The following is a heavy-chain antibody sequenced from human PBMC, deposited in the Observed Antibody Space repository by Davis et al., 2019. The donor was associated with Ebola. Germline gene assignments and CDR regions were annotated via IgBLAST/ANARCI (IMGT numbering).Heavy chain of an antibody. Sequence: GGSLRLSCKGPGYRFTTSWIGWVRQMPGKRLEWMGLIYPGDSDTRYSPSFQGQVTISADKSISTAYLQWSSLKASDTAMYYCARLDYDVLTAYYVFDYWGQGTLVTVSS. CDR3: ARLDYDVLTAYYVFDY. CDR2: IYPGDSDT. J-gene: IGHJ4*02. D-gene: IGHD3-9*01. CDR1: GYRFTTSW. V-gene: IGHV5-51*01.